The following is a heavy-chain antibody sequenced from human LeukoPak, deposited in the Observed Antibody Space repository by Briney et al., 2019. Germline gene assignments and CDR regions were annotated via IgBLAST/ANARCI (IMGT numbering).Heavy chain of an antibody. CDR2: ISSSRTYI. CDR1: GFTFSTFD. CDR3: AKGGAVVVTPLDL. D-gene: IGHD2-21*02. J-gene: IGHJ2*01. V-gene: IGHV3-21*04. Sequence: PGGSLRLSCAASGFTFSTFDMNWVRQAPGQGLEWVSSISSSRTYIYYADSVKGRFTISRDNSKNSLYLQMNSLRTEDTALYYCAKGGAVVVTPLDLWGRGTLVTVSS.